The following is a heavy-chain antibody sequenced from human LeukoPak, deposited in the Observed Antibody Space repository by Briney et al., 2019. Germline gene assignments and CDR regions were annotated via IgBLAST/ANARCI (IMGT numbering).Heavy chain of an antibody. J-gene: IGHJ3*02. V-gene: IGHV3-30-3*01. CDR3: AREIFNAFDI. Sequence: GGSLRLSCAASGFTFRSYAMHWVRQVPGKGLEWVAVISYDGSNEDYADSVKGRLTISRDNSKNTLYLQMNSLRIEDTAVYYCAREIFNAFDIWGQGAMVTVSS. CDR2: ISYDGSNE. CDR1: GFTFRSYA.